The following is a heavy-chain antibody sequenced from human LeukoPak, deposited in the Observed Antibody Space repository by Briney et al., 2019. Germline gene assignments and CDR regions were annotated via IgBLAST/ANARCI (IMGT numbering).Heavy chain of an antibody. CDR3: ARDGYRLSGYFYYMDV. CDR1: GGTFSSYA. CDR2: IIPILGIA. Sequence: ASVKVSCKASGGTFSSYAISWVRQAPGQGLEWMGRIIPILGIANYAQKFQGRVTITADKSTSTAYMELSSLRSEDTAVYYCARDGYRLSGYFYYMDVWGKGTTVTVSS. V-gene: IGHV1-69*04. D-gene: IGHD2-2*03. J-gene: IGHJ6*03.